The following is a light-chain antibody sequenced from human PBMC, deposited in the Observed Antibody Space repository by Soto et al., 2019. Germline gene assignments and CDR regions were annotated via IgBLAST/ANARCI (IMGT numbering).Light chain of an antibody. CDR2: SAS. V-gene: IGKV3-15*01. CDR1: QSIRTD. J-gene: IGKJ5*01. Sequence: EVVMTQSPATLSVSPGEIATLSCRASQSIRTDLAWYQQKPGQAPSLLIFSASTRATGVPARFSGSGSGTEITLTISSLQSEDFAVYYCQQYNKWPQWTFGHGTRLEIK. CDR3: QQYNKWPQWT.